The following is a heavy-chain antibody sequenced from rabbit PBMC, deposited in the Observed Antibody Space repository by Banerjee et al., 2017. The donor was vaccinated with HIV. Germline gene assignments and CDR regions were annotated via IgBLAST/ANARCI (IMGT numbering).Heavy chain of an antibody. CDR1: GFSFSSSYW. Sequence: QSLEESGGGLVQPGGSLTLTCTASGFSFSSSYWICWVRQAPGKGLEWIASINVDSTGITYYASWAKGRFTISKTSSTTVTLQMTSLTAADTATYFCARWGSGWNLNLWGQGTLVTVS. J-gene: IGHJ4*01. CDR3: ARWGSGWNLNL. D-gene: IGHD1-1*01. V-gene: IGHV1S40*01. CDR2: INVDSTGIT.